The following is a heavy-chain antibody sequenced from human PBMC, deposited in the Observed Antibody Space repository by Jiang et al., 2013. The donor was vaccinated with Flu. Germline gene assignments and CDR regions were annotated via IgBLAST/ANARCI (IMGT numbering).Heavy chain of an antibody. V-gene: IGHV1-69*02. CDR3: AAWEGSLDV. CDR1: FSSYT. D-gene: IGHD1-26*01. Sequence: FSSYTISWVRQAPGQGLEWMGRIIPILGIANYAQKFQGRVTITADKSTSTAYMELSSLRSEDTAVYYCAAWEGSLDVWGKGTTVTVSS. CDR2: IIPILGIA. J-gene: IGHJ6*04.